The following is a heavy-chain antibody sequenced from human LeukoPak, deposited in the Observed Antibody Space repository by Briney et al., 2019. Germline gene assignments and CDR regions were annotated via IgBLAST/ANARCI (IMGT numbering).Heavy chain of an antibody. V-gene: IGHV3-74*01. J-gene: IGHJ4*02. CDR1: GFTLSNYW. CDR2: IDSDDSST. D-gene: IGHD3-10*01. CDR3: ARGFTMVRGAYTAFGY. Sequence: SGGPLRLSCAASGFTLSNYWMHSVRPAPGKGLVWVSRIDSDDSSTSYADSVKGRFTIFRDNAKNTLYLQMNSLRAEDTAVYYCARGFTMVRGAYTAFGYWGQGTLVTVSS.